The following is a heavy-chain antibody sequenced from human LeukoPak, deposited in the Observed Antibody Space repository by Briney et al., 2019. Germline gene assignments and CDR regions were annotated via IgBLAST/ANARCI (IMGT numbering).Heavy chain of an antibody. J-gene: IGHJ5*02. CDR3: ARIGLGTYYGSGSYEAFDP. CDR1: GGTFSSYA. D-gene: IGHD3-10*01. Sequence: SVKVSCKASGGTFSSYAISWXRQAPGQGLEWMGXIIPTFGTANYAQKFQGRVTITADESTSTAYMELSSLRSEDTAVYYCARIGLGTYYGSGSYEAFDPWGQGTLVTVSS. V-gene: IGHV1-69*13. CDR2: IIPTFGTA.